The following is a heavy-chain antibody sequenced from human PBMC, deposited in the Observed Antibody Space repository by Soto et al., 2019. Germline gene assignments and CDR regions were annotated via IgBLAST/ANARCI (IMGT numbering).Heavy chain of an antibody. J-gene: IGHJ3*02. CDR2: LSGGGGDT. D-gene: IGHD3-10*01. CDR3: AKPRGPARGAFDI. V-gene: IGHV3-23*01. CDR1: GFTFSSHA. Sequence: EMQLLESGGGLVPPGGSLRLSCAASGFTFSSHAMNWVRQAPGKGLEWVSALLSGGGGDTHYADSVKGRFTISRDSSKNTLYLQMNRLRAEDTAVYYCAKPRGPARGAFDIWGQGTMVTVSS.